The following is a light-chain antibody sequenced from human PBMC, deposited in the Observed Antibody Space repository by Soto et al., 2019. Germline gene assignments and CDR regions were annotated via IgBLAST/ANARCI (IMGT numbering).Light chain of an antibody. CDR3: QQYNRYRT. CDR2: AAS. V-gene: IGKV1-39*01. J-gene: IGKJ1*01. Sequence: IQVTQSPSSLFESILDIVTITCRASQSISSSLNWYQQKPGIAPKVLIYAASSWQSGVPSRFSGSGSGTEFTLNISRVEPDDFGIYYCQQYNRYRTFGQGTKVDIK. CDR1: QSISSS.